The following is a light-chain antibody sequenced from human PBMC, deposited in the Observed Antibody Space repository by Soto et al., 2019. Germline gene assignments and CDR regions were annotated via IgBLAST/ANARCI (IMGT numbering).Light chain of an antibody. CDR3: QQRRNWPSVT. J-gene: IGKJ4*01. Sequence: ESVLTQSPATLSLSPGDRATLSCRASQSITNSLAWYRHQPGQPPRLLIYDASKRATGIPARFIGSGSGTHFTLTISSLEPEDVGLYYCQQRRNWPSVTFGGGTKVEIK. CDR2: DAS. V-gene: IGKV3-11*01. CDR1: QSITNS.